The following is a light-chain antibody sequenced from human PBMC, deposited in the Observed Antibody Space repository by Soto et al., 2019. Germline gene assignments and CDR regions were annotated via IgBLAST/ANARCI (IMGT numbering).Light chain of an antibody. CDR1: QDISNY. J-gene: IGKJ3*01. Sequence: DIQMTQSPSSLSASVGDRVTITCQASQDISNYLNWYQQKPGKAPKLLIYDASNLETGVPSRFSGSGSGTDFTFTISSLQPEDIATYYCYTFGPGTKVDIK. CDR3: YT. CDR2: DAS. V-gene: IGKV1-33*01.